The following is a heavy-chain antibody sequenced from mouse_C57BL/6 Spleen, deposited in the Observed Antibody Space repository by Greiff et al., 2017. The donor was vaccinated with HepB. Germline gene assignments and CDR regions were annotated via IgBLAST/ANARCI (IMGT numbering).Heavy chain of an antibody. Sequence: QVQLQQPGAELVKPGASVKLSCKASGYTFTSYWMHWVKQRPGQGLEWIGMIHPNSGSTNYNEKFKSKATLTVDKSSSTASMQLSSLTSEDSAVYYCARSGDYYAMDYWGQGTSVTVSS. CDR1: GYTFTSYW. CDR2: IHPNSGST. D-gene: IGHD3-1*01. CDR3: ARSGDYYAMDY. V-gene: IGHV1-64*01. J-gene: IGHJ4*01.